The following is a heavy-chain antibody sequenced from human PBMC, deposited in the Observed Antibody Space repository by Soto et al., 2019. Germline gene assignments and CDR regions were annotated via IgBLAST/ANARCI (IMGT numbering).Heavy chain of an antibody. CDR3: ANQYFDY. J-gene: IGHJ4*02. CDR1: GFTLSSYA. V-gene: IGHV3-23*01. CDR2: ISAGGSGT. Sequence: VGSLRLSCAASGFTLSSYAVSWVRQAPGKGLEWVSTISAGGSGTYYADSVKGRFTISGDISKNTVYLQMNSLRAEDTAVYYCANQYFDYWGQGTLVTVSS.